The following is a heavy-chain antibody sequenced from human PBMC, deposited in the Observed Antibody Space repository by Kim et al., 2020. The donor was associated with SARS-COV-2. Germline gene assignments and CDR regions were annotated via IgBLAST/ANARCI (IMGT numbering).Heavy chain of an antibody. CDR1: GFTFSSYD. CDR3: AGAVAGTLMFDY. Sequence: GGSLRLSCAASGFTFSSYDMHWVRQATGKGLEWVSAIGTAGDTYYPGSVKGRFTISRENAKNSLYLQMNSLRAGDTAVYYCAGAVAGTLMFDYWGQGTLVTVSS. D-gene: IGHD6-19*01. J-gene: IGHJ4*02. V-gene: IGHV3-13*04. CDR2: IGTAGDT.